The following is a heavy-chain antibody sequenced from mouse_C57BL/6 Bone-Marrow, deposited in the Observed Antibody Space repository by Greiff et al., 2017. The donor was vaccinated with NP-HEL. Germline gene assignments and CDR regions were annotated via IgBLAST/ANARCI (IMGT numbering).Heavy chain of an antibody. V-gene: IGHV1-82*01. CDR1: GYAFSSSW. J-gene: IGHJ3*01. Sequence: QVQLKESGPELVKPGASVKISCKASGYAFSSSWMNWVKQRPGKGLEWIGRIYPGDGDTNYNGKFKGKATLTADKSSSTAYMQLSSLTSEDSAVYFCARNCWFAYWGQGTLVTVSA. CDR2: IYPGDGDT. CDR3: ARNCWFAY.